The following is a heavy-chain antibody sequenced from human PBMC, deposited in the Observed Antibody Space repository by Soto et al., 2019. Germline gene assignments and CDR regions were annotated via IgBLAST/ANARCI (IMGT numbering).Heavy chain of an antibody. CDR3: ARVRQGCSANNCYFDP. Sequence: SETLSLTCTLSGGSVRAPDWWNWVRQSPDKGLEWIAEVHISGHSNYNPSLGSRVSVSTDSSKNQFYLNLNSVTAADTAIYYCARVRQGCSANNCYFDPWGQGNQVT. CDR1: GGSVRAPDW. V-gene: IGHV4-4*02. CDR2: VHISGHS. J-gene: IGHJ5*01. D-gene: IGHD1-1*01.